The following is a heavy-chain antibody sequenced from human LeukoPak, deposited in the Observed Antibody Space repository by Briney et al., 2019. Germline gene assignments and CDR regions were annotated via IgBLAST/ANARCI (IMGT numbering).Heavy chain of an antibody. V-gene: IGHV3-30*18. CDR3: AKDLDDILTGYGYFDY. D-gene: IGHD3-9*01. CDR1: GFTFSNYG. J-gene: IGHJ4*02. CDR2: ISYEGSTS. Sequence: GTSLRLSCAASGFTFSNYGMQWVRQAPGKGLEWVAVISYEGSTSYYADSVKGRFTISRDNSKNTLYLQMNSLRAEDTAVYYCAKDLDDILTGYGYFDYWGQGTLVTVSS.